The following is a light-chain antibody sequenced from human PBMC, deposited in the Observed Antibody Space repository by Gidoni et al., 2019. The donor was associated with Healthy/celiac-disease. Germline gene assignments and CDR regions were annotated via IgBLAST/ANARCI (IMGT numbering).Light chain of an antibody. CDR1: SSDVGGYNY. Sequence: QSALTQPAPVSGSPGPSITISCTGTSSDVGGYNYVSWYQQHPGKAPKLMIYDVSNRPPGVSNRFSGSKSGNTASLTISGLQAEDEADYYCSSYTSSSLWVFGGGTKLTVL. CDR3: SSYTSSSLWV. CDR2: DVS. J-gene: IGLJ3*02. V-gene: IGLV2-14*01.